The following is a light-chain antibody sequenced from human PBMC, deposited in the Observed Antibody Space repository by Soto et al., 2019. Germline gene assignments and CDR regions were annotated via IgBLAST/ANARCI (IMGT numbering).Light chain of an antibody. J-gene: IGKJ2*01. CDR2: ETS. Sequence: IQKTQSPASLSASIGDQVTITCRASQDILKYVNWYQQKSGQAPKILIFETSSLERRVPTRFKGSGYGTSFSLTIDSLQPDDFATYFCQQSYNAPYTFGQGT. V-gene: IGKV1-39*01. CDR1: QDILKY. CDR3: QQSYNAPYT.